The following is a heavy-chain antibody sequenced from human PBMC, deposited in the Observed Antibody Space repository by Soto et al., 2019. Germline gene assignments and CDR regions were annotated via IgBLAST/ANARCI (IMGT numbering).Heavy chain of an antibody. CDR3: ARDRTQFDP. J-gene: IGHJ5*02. Sequence: SETLSLTCTVSGGSVSSGSYYWSWIRQPPGKGLEWIGYIFYSGSTNYNPSLESRVTISVDTSKNQFSLKLSSLTAADTAVYYCARDRTQFDPWGQGTLVTVSS. CDR2: IFYSGST. CDR1: GGSVSSGSYY. V-gene: IGHV4-61*01.